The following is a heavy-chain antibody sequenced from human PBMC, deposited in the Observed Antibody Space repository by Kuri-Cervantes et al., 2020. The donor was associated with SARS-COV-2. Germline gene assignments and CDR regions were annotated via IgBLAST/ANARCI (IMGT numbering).Heavy chain of an antibody. CDR2: IGTAGDT. CDR1: GFTFSSYD. Sequence: GGSLRLSCAACGFTFSSYDMHWVRQATGKGLEWVSAIGTAGDTYYPGSVKGQFTISRENAKNSLYLQMNSLRAEDTALYYCAKSASNYYYYMDVWGRGTTVTVSS. CDR3: AKSASNYYYYMDV. J-gene: IGHJ6*03. V-gene: IGHV3-13*03.